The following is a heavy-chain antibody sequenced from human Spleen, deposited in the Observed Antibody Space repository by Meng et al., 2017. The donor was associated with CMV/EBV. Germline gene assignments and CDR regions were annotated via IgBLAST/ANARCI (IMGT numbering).Heavy chain of an antibody. V-gene: IGHV4-4*07. CDR3: AGSRPGGGACDY. CDR1: GASIKNYS. CDR2: IQVIGHT. J-gene: IGHJ4*02. Sequence: QVTIPGSGPGLVCPSGSLSLTCIVSGASIKNYSWNWVRQPAGQGLGWIGLIQVIGHTVYNPSLKSRVTVSLDASKSQFSLTLNSVTAADTATYYCAGSRPGGGACDYWGQGILVTASS. D-gene: IGHD3-16*01.